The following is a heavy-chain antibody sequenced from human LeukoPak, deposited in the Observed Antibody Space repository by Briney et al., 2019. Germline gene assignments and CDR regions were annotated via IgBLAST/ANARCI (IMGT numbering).Heavy chain of an antibody. V-gene: IGHV4-59*08. D-gene: IGHD3-16*01. Sequence: PSETLSLTCTVSGGSISSYYWSWIRQPPGKGLEWIGYIYYSGSTNYNPSLKSRVTISVDTSKNQFSLKLSSVTTADTAVYYCARHVWQDAFDIWGQGTMVTVSS. CDR1: GGSISSYY. J-gene: IGHJ3*02. CDR2: IYYSGST. CDR3: ARHVWQDAFDI.